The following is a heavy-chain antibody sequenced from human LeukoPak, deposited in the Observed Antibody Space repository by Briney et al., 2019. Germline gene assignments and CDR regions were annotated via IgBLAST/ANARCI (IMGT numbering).Heavy chain of an antibody. Sequence: SETLSLTCTVSGDSITTGNYYWSWVRQPAGKGLEWIGRVYTSGATNSNPSLKNRVSISIDPSKNQFSLDLDSVTAAETAVYYCARGGSSWPIPPHWFDYWGPGVLVTVSS. CDR2: VYTSGAT. J-gene: IGHJ4*02. V-gene: IGHV4-61*02. D-gene: IGHD6-13*01. CDR1: GDSITTGNYY. CDR3: ARGGSSWPIPPHWFDY.